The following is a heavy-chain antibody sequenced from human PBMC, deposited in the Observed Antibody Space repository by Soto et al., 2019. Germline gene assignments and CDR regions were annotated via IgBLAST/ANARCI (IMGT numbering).Heavy chain of an antibody. D-gene: IGHD5-18*01. V-gene: IGHV4-59*01. CDR2: IYYSGST. CDR3: ARTLYSYGPRFDY. J-gene: IGHJ4*02. Sequence: QVQLQESGPGLVKPSETLSLTCTVSGGSISSYYWSWIRQPPGKGLEWIGYIYYSGSTNYNPSLKSRVTISVDTSKNQFSLKLSSVTAADTAVYYCARTLYSYGPRFDYWGQVNLVTVSS. CDR1: GGSISSYY.